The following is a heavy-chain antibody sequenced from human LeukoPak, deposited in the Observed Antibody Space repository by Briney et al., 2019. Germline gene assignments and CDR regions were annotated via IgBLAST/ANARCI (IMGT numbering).Heavy chain of an antibody. CDR3: AKGGAEWELLYGQGEFDY. CDR2: ISGSGGRT. V-gene: IGHV3-23*01. J-gene: IGHJ4*02. Sequence: PGGSLRLTCVSSRFTFSSYAMSWVRQAPGKGLDWISSISGSGGRTYYADSVKGRFTISRDNSKNTLYLQMNSLRAEDTAVYYCAKGGAEWELLYGQGEFDYWGQGTLVTVSS. CDR1: RFTFSSYA. D-gene: IGHD1-26*01.